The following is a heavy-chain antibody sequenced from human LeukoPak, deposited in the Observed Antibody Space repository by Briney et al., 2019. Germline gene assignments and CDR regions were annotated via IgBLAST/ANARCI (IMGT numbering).Heavy chain of an antibody. D-gene: IGHD3-16*01. CDR1: GFTFSSYA. J-gene: IGHJ4*02. Sequence: GGSLRLSCAASGFTFSSYAMSWVRQAPGKGLEWVSAISGSGGSTYYADSVKGRFTISRDNSKNTLYLQMNSLRAEDTAVYYCAKGTDDYVWGSHFDYWGRGTLVTVSS. CDR3: AKGTDDYVWGSHFDY. V-gene: IGHV3-23*01. CDR2: ISGSGGST.